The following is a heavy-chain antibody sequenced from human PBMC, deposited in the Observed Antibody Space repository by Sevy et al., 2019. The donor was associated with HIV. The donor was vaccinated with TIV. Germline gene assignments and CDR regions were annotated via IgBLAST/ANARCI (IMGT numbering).Heavy chain of an antibody. CDR3: ARDLSPYGDSAYIWFDP. J-gene: IGHJ5*02. V-gene: IGHV4-4*07. CDR1: GGSISSYY. Sequence: SETLSLTCTVSGGSISSYYWSWIRQPAGKGLEWIGRIYTSGSTNYNPSLKSRVTMSVDTSKNQFSLKLSSVTAADTAVYYCARDLSPYGDSAYIWFDPWGQGTLVTVSS. CDR2: IYTSGST. D-gene: IGHD4-17*01.